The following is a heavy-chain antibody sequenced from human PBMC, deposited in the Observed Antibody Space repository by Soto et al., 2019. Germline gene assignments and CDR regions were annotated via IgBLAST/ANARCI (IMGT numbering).Heavy chain of an antibody. CDR2: IYYSGST. Sequence: PSETLSLTCTVSGGSISSSSYYWGWIRQPPGKGLEWIGSIYYSGSTYYNPSLKSRVTISVDTSKNQFSLKLSSVTAADTAVYYCARLTVTHTLFTFDYWGQGTLVTVSS. CDR3: ARLTVTHTLFTFDY. D-gene: IGHD4-17*01. CDR1: GGSISSSSYY. V-gene: IGHV4-39*01. J-gene: IGHJ4*02.